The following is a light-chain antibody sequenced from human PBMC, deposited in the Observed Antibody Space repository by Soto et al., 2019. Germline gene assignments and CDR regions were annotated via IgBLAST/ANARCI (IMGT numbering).Light chain of an antibody. CDR1: NSNIGSNT. V-gene: IGLV1-44*01. Sequence: QSVLTQPRSASGTPGQRVTISCSGSNSNIGSNTVSWYQQLPGTAPKLLIYSNNQRPSGVPDRFSGSKSGTSASLAISGLQSEDEADYYCAAWDDTLNGVVFGGGTKLTV. CDR2: SNN. CDR3: AAWDDTLNGVV. J-gene: IGLJ2*01.